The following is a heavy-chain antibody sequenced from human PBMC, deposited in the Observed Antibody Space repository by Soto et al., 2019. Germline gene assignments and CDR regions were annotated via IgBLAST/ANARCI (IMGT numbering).Heavy chain of an antibody. V-gene: IGHV4-61*08. J-gene: IGHJ4*02. Sequence: SETLSLTCAVSGGSISSGGYYWSWIRQPPGKGLEWIGYIYYSGSTNYNPSLKSRVTISVDTSKNQFSLKLSSVTAADTAVYYCARTLAVADPYYFDYWGQGTLVTVSS. CDR1: GGSISSGGYY. CDR2: IYYSGST. D-gene: IGHD6-19*01. CDR3: ARTLAVADPYYFDY.